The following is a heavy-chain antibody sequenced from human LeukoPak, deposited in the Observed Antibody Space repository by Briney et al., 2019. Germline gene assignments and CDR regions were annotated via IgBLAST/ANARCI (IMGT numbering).Heavy chain of an antibody. V-gene: IGHV3-23*01. J-gene: IGHJ4*02. CDR2: ISGSGGST. D-gene: IGHD3-9*01. CDR1: GFTFSSYA. Sequence: GGSLRLSCAAPGFTFSSYAMSWVRQAPGKGLEWVSAISGSGGSTYYADSVKGRFTISRDNSKNTLYLQMNSLRAEDTAVYYCAKTVLRYFALDYWGQGTLVTVSS. CDR3: AKTVLRYFALDY.